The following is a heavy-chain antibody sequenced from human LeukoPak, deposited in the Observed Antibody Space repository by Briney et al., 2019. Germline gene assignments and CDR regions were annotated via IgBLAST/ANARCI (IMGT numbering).Heavy chain of an antibody. Sequence: LSLTCTVSGGSISSYYMSWIRQAPGKGLEWVSYISSSGDAIYYADSVKGRFTISRDNAKNSLYLQMNSLRAEDTAVYYCAELGITMIGGVWGKGTTVTISS. D-gene: IGHD3-10*02. V-gene: IGHV3-11*04. CDR1: GGSISSYY. CDR2: ISSSGDAI. J-gene: IGHJ6*04. CDR3: AELGITMIGGV.